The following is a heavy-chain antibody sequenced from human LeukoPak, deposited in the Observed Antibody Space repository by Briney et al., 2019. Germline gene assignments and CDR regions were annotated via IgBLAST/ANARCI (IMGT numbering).Heavy chain of an antibody. CDR1: GGSISSYY. J-gene: IGHJ4*02. V-gene: IGHV4-59*12. CDR3: ARDRGGYGAETD. D-gene: IGHD5-18*01. CDR2: IYYSGTT. Sequence: PSETLSLTCTVSGGSISSYYWSWIRQPPGKGLEWIGYIYYSGTTYYNPSLKSRATISVDTSKNQFSLKMSSVTAADTAVYYCARDRGGYGAETDWGQGTLVTVSS.